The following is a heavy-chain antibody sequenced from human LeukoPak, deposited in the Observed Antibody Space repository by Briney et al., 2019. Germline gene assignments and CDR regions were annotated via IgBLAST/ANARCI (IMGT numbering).Heavy chain of an antibody. CDR2: IYPGDSDT. V-gene: IGHV5-51*01. J-gene: IGHJ4*02. CDR3: ARLTPLYCSSTSCYDYYFDY. CDR1: GYSFTSYW. Sequence: GESLKISCKGSGYSFTSYWIGWVRQMPGKGLEWMGIIYPGDSDTRYSPSFQGQVTISADKSISTAYLQWSSLKASDTAMYHCARLTPLYCSSTSCYDYYFDYWGQGTLVTVSS. D-gene: IGHD2-2*01.